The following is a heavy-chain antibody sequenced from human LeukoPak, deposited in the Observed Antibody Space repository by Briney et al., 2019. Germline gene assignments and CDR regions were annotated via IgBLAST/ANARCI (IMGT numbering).Heavy chain of an antibody. CDR2: IYSGGST. V-gene: IGHV3-53*01. J-gene: IGHJ4*02. D-gene: IGHD3-16*01. CDR1: GFTVSSNY. Sequence: GGSLRLSCAASGFTVSSNYMSWVRQAPGKGLEWVSVIYSGGSTYYADSVKGRFTISRDNSKNTLYLQMNSLRAEDTAVYYCARGSFRPYDYVWGSYSNLGYWGQGTLVTVSS. CDR3: ARGSFRPYDYVWGSYSNLGY.